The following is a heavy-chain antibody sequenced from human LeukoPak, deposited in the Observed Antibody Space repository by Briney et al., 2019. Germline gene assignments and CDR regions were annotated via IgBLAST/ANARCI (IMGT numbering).Heavy chain of an antibody. CDR3: ARTDETPPDEDLQQ. CDR2: SYIGDST. CDR1: GFSVSSNY. Sequence: AGSLTLSCAASGFSVSSNYMSWGRHAPAKGLELVSVSYIGDSTYYADSVKGRFTISIYNAKNTLYLQMKSLRAEDKAVYYCARTDETPPDEDLQQWGQGTVVRVS. V-gene: IGHV3-53*01. D-gene: IGHD2-15*01. J-gene: IGHJ1*01.